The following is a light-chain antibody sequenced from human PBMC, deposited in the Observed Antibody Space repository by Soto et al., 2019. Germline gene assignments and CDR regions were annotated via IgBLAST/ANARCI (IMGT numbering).Light chain of an antibody. J-gene: IGKJ1*01. CDR1: QSISSW. CDR3: QQYQSSWT. CDR2: DAS. V-gene: IGKV1-5*01. Sequence: DIQMTQSPSTLSASVGDRVIITCRASQSISSWLARYQQKPGKVPNLLIYDASNLESGVPSRFSGSGSGTEFTLTISSLQPDDFATYYCQQYQSSWTFGQGTKVDIK.